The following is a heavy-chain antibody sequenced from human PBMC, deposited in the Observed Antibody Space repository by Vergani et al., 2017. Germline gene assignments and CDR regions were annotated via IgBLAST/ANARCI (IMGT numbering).Heavy chain of an antibody. D-gene: IGHD3-16*02. CDR1: GFTFSSHA. Sequence: EVQLLQSEGAVVQPGGSLRLSCVASGFTFSSHAMSWVRQGPGQGLEWVSSIKNTGDSNHYADSVKGRFTISRDNCKNTLYLQMNSLRAEDTAVYYCAGEGFDYNIRGTYRPPSYYGMGVWGQGTKVTVAS. CDR2: IKNTGDSN. CDR3: AGEGFDYNIRGTYRPPSYYGMGV. V-gene: IGHV3-23*01. J-gene: IGHJ6*02.